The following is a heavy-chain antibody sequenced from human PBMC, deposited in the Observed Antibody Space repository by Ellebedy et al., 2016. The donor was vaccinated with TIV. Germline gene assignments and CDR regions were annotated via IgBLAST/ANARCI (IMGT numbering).Heavy chain of an antibody. J-gene: IGHJ6*02. Sequence: GESLKISCAASGFTFSSYSMNWVRQAPGKGLEWVPTISSSSSYIYYADSVKGRFTISRDNAKNSLYLQMNSLRAEDTAVYYCAREDSSSFWYYGMDVWGQGTTVTVSS. CDR3: AREDSSSFWYYGMDV. D-gene: IGHD6-13*01. CDR2: ISSSSSYI. CDR1: GFTFSSYS. V-gene: IGHV3-21*01.